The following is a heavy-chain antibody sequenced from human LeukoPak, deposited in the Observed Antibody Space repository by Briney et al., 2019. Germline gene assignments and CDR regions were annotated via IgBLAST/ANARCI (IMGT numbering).Heavy chain of an antibody. CDR3: ASDPRRPDPTVVTPFDY. CDR1: GFTFSSYW. Sequence: PGGSLRLSCVASGFTFSSYWMTWVRQAPGKGLEWVANMRQDGNEKYYVDSVRGRFTISRDNAKNSLYLQMNSLRAEDTAVYYCASDPRRPDPTVVTPFDYWGQGTLVTVSS. CDR2: MRQDGNEK. V-gene: IGHV3-7*01. J-gene: IGHJ4*02. D-gene: IGHD4-23*01.